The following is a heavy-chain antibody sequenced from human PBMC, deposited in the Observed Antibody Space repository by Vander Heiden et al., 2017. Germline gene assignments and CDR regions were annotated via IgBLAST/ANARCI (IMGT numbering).Heavy chain of an antibody. J-gene: IGHJ4*02. CDR3: ARDPKLYGAFGPYFDY. CDR1: GFHLSSYT. V-gene: IGHV3-48*02. D-gene: IGHD2-15*01. CDR2: IRATGVTI. Sequence: VPLVQSGRGLLQPGWSLRLSCGASGFHLSSYTMTWVRQTTGKGVEWISDIRATGVTIYYSQSVEGRFTISRDNVKNSLYLQMNNLRDDDTGVYYCARDPKLYGAFGPYFDYWGQGVLVTVAS.